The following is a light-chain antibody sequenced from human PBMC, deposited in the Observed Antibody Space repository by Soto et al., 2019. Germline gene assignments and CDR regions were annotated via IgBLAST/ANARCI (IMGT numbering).Light chain of an antibody. V-gene: IGKV1-5*01. CDR1: QSIGAR. CDR2: GVS. J-gene: IGKJ5*01. CDR3: QQDNSYPIT. Sequence: DIQMTQSPSTLSASVGDRVTITCRASQSIGARLAWYQQKPGTAPKLLIFGVSSLQDGVPSRFSGSGSGTEFTLTISSLPPDDFGSYYCQQDNSYPITFGQGTRLEIK.